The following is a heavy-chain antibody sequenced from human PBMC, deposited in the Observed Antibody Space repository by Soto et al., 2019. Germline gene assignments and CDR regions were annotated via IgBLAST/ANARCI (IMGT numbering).Heavy chain of an antibody. D-gene: IGHD2-2*01. CDR3: VKDGEDIVVVPAAIDP. CDR1: GFTFSSYA. CDR2: ISSNGGST. J-gene: IGHJ5*02. Sequence: GSLRLSCSASGFTFSSYAMHWVRQAPGKGLEYVSAISSNGGSTYYADSMKGRFTISRDNSKNTLYLQMSSLRAEDTAVYYCVKDGEDIVVVPAAIDPWGQGTLVTVSS. V-gene: IGHV3-64D*08.